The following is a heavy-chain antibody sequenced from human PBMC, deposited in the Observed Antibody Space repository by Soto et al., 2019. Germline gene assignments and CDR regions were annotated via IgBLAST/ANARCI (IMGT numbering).Heavy chain of an antibody. J-gene: IGHJ4*02. V-gene: IGHV4-59*08. Sequence: SETLSLTCTVSGGSISSYYWSWIRQPPGKGLEWIGYIYYSGSTNYNPSLKSRVTISVDTSKNQFSLKLSSVTAADTAVYYCASTKPLYSSGWVDVPNYFDYWGQGTLVTVSS. CDR2: IYYSGST. D-gene: IGHD6-19*01. CDR1: GGSISSYY. CDR3: ASTKPLYSSGWVDVPNYFDY.